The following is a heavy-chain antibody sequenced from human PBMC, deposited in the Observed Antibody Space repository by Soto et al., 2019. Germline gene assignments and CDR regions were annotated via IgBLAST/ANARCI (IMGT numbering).Heavy chain of an antibody. Sequence: QVQLVQSGAEVKKPGSSMKVSCKASGGTFSSYVFSWVRQAPGQGLEWMGRIIPMFGITNYAQKFEGRVTITADTATTKVDRELRGLRSEDTAIYDCARDRALKDAARGVAYWGQGTLVTVSS. V-gene: IGHV1-69*04. J-gene: IGHJ4*02. D-gene: IGHD6-6*01. CDR3: ARDRALKDAARGVAY. CDR1: GGTFSSYV. CDR2: IIPMFGIT.